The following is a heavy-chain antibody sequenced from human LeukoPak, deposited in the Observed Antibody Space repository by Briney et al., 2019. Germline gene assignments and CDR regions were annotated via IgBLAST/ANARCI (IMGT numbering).Heavy chain of an antibody. V-gene: IGHV3-9*01. CDR3: AKEVIVGNFDY. J-gene: IGHJ4*02. Sequence: GGSLRLSCAASGFTFDDYAMHWVRQAPGKGLEWVSGISWNSGSIGYADSVKGRFTIPRDNAKNSLYLQMNSLRAEDTALYYCAKEVIVGNFDYWGQGTLVTVSS. CDR1: GFTFDDYA. CDR2: ISWNSGSI. D-gene: IGHD3-22*01.